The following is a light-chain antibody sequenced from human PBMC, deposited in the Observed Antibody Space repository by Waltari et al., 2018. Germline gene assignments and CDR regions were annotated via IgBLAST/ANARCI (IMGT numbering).Light chain of an antibody. Sequence: DIVMTQSPDSLAVSLGERATLRCKSSQSLLYNSNDKNSLAWYQQKPGQSPKLLIYWASTRHSGVPDRFSGSGSATDFTLTISSLQAEDVAVYYCQQYYSRRTFGQGTKVEIK. CDR2: WAS. CDR1: QSLLYNSNDKNS. J-gene: IGKJ1*01. V-gene: IGKV4-1*01. CDR3: QQYYSRRT.